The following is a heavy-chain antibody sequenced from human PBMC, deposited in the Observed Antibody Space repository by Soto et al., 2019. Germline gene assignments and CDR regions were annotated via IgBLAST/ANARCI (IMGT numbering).Heavy chain of an antibody. CDR3: ARVLVRVPVAAALDY. CDR1: GFSFSDYT. J-gene: IGHJ4*02. D-gene: IGHD6-25*01. CDR2: ISTSSSNI. V-gene: IGHV3-21*06. Sequence: GGSLRLSCVASGFSFSDYTMSWVRQAPGKGLDWVSTISTSSSNIFYAASVKGRFTVSRDNAKNTLYLQMDNLRAEDTAVYFCARVLVRVPVAAALDYWGQGTLVTVSS.